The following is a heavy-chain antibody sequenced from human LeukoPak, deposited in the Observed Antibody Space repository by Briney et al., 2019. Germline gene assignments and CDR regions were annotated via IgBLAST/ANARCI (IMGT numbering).Heavy chain of an antibody. D-gene: IGHD3-3*01. J-gene: IGHJ4*02. CDR1: GFTFRNAW. Sequence: PGGSLRLSCAASGFTFRNAWMSWVRQAPGKGLEWVSSISSSSSYIYYADSVKGRFTISRDNAKNSLYLQMNSLRAEDTAVYYCARGVEWLLLGPNYFDYWGQGTLVTVSS. CDR2: ISSSSSYI. CDR3: ARGVEWLLLGPNYFDY. V-gene: IGHV3-21*01.